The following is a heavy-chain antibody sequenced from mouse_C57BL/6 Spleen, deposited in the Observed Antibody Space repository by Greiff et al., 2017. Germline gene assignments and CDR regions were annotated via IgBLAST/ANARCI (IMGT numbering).Heavy chain of an antibody. CDR3: ARSGALLGLYDYDSYYAMDY. V-gene: IGHV1-20*01. J-gene: IGHJ4*01. Sequence: VQLQQSGPELVKPGDSVKISCKASGYSFTGYFMNWVMQSHGKSLEWIGRINPYNGDTFYNQKFKGKATLTVDKSSSTAHMELRSLTSEDSAVYDCARSGALLGLYDYDSYYAMDYWGQGTSVTVSS. D-gene: IGHD2-4*01. CDR1: GYSFTGYF. CDR2: INPYNGDT.